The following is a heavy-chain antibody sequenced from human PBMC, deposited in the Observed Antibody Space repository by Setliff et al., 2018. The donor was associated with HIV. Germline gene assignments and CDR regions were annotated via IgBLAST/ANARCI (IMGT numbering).Heavy chain of an antibody. J-gene: IGHJ4*01. V-gene: IGHV1-3*01. CDR2: INVGNGDT. D-gene: IGHD3-10*01. Sequence: ASVKVSCKASGYIITGYLIHWVRQAPGQGLEWMGWINVGNGDTKYSQDLQGRITITRDTSANTAYMELSRLRSDDTAVYFCARGALLAVFDFDHWGHGTLVTVSS. CDR1: GYIITGYL. CDR3: ARGALLAVFDFDH.